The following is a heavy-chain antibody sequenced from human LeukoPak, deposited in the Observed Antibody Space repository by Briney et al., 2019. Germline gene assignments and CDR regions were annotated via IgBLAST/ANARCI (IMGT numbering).Heavy chain of an antibody. D-gene: IGHD2-21*02. CDR1: GYTFNTYG. J-gene: IGHJ4*02. CDR3: ARGGDHFDY. V-gene: IGHV1-18*01. CDR2: SSAYNGNT. Sequence: EASVKVSCKAAGYTFNTYGISWVRQAPGQGLEWMGWSSAYNGNTNYAQKHQGRVTMTTDASTSTAYMELRSLRSDDTAVYYCARGGDHFDYWGQGTLVTVSS.